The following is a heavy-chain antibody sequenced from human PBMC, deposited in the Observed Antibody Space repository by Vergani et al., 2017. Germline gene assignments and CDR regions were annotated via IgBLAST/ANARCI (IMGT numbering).Heavy chain of an antibody. CDR1: GFSFSNAW. J-gene: IGHJ4*02. CDR3: TTLSPNWAHW. CDR2: IKSQIDGGTT. D-gene: IGHD7-27*01. V-gene: IGHV3-15*01. Sequence: EVQLVESGGGLVKPGGSLRLSCAASGFSFSNAWMTWVRQGPGKGVEWVSRIKSQIDGGTTDYAAPVKGSFTISRDDSKNMLYLHMNSLKTEDTAVYYCTTLSPNWAHWWGQGTLVNVSS.